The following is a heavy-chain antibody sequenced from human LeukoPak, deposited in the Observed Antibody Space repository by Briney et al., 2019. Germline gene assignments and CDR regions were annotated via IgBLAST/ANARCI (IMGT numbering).Heavy chain of an antibody. Sequence: PGGSLRLSCAASGFTFRSHSIHWVRQAPGKGLEWLAVISYDGGNQNYAHSVKGRFTISRENSKNTMFLQMNSLRVDDTAVYYCARQRVMLTGTGGTWIDPWGQGTLVTVSS. V-gene: IGHV3-30*04. J-gene: IGHJ5*02. CDR3: ARQRVMLTGTGGTWIDP. D-gene: IGHD3-9*01. CDR2: ISYDGGNQ. CDR1: GFTFRSHS.